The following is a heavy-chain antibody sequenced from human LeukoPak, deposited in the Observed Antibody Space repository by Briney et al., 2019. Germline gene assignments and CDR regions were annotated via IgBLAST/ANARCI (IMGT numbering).Heavy chain of an antibody. CDR1: GYTFTGYY. D-gene: IGHD3-9*01. V-gene: IGHV1-2*02. Sequence: ASVKVSCKASGYTFTGYYMHWVRQAPGQGLEWMGWINPNSGGTNYAQKFQGRVTMTRDTSISTAYMELSRLRSDDTAVYYCAKVXRXFDXLLDDYGMDVWGQGTTVTVSS. CDR2: INPNSGGT. CDR3: AKVXRXFDXLLDDYGMDV. J-gene: IGHJ6*02.